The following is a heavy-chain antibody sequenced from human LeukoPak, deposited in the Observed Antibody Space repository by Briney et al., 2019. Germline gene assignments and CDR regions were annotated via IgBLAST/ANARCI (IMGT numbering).Heavy chain of an antibody. J-gene: IGHJ5*02. Sequence: SETLSLTCTVSGGSISSGGYYWSWIRQHPGKGLEWIGYIYYSGSTYYNPSPKSRVTISVDTSKNQFSLKLSSVTAADTAVYYCARGTGEDIVVVPDNNWFDPWGQGTLVTVSS. D-gene: IGHD2-2*01. V-gene: IGHV4-31*03. CDR3: ARGTGEDIVVVPDNNWFDP. CDR1: GGSISSGGYY. CDR2: IYYSGST.